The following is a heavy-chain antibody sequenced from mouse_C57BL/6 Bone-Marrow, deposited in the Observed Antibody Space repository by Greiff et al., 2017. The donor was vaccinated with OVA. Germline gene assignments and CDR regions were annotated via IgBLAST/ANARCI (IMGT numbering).Heavy chain of an antibody. V-gene: IGHV5-12*01. CDR2: ISNGGGST. Sequence: EVKLVESGGGLVQPGGSLKLSCAASGFTFSYYYMYWVRQTPEKRLEWVAYISNGGGSTYYPDTVKGRFTISRDNAKNTLYLQMSRLKSEDTAMYYCARPGNYYGSSPDYWGQGTTLTVSS. CDR3: ARPGNYYGSSPDY. J-gene: IGHJ2*01. CDR1: GFTFSYYY. D-gene: IGHD1-1*01.